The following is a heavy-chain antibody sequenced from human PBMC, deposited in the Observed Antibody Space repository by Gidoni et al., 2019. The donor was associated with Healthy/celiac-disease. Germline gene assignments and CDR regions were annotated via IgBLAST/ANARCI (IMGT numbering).Heavy chain of an antibody. D-gene: IGHD2-21*02. J-gene: IGHJ3*02. CDR3: ARDNIVVVTANKALDI. Sequence: QVQLQQWGAGLLKPSETLSLTCAVYGGSFSGYYWSWIRQPPGKGLEWIGEINHSGSTNYNPSLKSRVTISVDTSKNQFSLKLSSVTAADTAVYYCARDNIVVVTANKALDIWGQGTMVTVSS. CDR2: INHSGST. V-gene: IGHV4-34*01. CDR1: GGSFSGYY.